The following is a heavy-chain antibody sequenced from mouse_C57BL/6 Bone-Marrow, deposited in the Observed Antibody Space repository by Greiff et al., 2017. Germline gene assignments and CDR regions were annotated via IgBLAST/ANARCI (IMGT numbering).Heavy chain of an antibody. D-gene: IGHD2-3*01. J-gene: IGHJ4*01. Sequence: VKLVESGPGLVQPSQSLSITCTVSGFSLTSYGVHWVRQSPGKGLEWLGVIWSGGSTDYNAAFISRLSISKDNSKSQVFFKMNSLQADDTAIYYCARKVYDGYLSYAMDYWGQGTSVTVSS. CDR1: GFSLTSYG. V-gene: IGHV2-2*01. CDR2: IWSGGST. CDR3: ARKVYDGYLSYAMDY.